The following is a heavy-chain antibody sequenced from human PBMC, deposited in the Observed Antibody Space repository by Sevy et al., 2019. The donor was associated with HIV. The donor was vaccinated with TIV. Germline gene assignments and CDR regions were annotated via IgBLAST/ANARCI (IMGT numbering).Heavy chain of an antibody. D-gene: IGHD5-12*01. Sequence: KQSRTLSLTCAISGDSVSSNSAAWNWIRQSPSRGLEWLGRTYYRSKWYNDYAVSVKSRITINPDTSKNQFSLQLNSVTPEDTAVYYCAREPGYNGVYYYYGMDVWGQGTTVTVSS. CDR1: GDSVSSNSAA. CDR2: TYYRSKWYN. V-gene: IGHV6-1*01. CDR3: AREPGYNGVYYYYGMDV. J-gene: IGHJ6*02.